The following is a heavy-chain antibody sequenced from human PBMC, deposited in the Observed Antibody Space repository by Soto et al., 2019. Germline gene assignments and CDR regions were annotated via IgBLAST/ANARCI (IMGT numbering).Heavy chain of an antibody. V-gene: IGHV3-7*05. Sequence: GGSLRLSCAASGFTFSSYSMNWVRQAPGKGLEWVANIKQDGSEKYYVDSVKGRFTISRDNAKNSLYLQMNSLRAEDTAVYYCARDLYDEERNTYYFDYWGQGTLVTVSS. CDR1: GFTFSSYS. D-gene: IGHD3-16*01. CDR3: ARDLYDEERNTYYFDY. CDR2: IKQDGSEK. J-gene: IGHJ4*02.